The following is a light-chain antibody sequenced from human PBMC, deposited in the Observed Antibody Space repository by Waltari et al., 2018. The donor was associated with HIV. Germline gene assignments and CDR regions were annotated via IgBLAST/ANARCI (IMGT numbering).Light chain of an antibody. J-gene: IGLJ2*01. Sequence: QSVLSQAPSASGTPGQSVAISCSGRTSNIGSNTVNWYQQLPGTAPKLLIYSNNQRPSGVPDRFSGSKSGTSASLAISGLQSEDEADYYCAAWDDSLNGVVFGGGTKLTVL. CDR2: SNN. CDR3: AAWDDSLNGVV. CDR1: TSNIGSNT. V-gene: IGLV1-44*01.